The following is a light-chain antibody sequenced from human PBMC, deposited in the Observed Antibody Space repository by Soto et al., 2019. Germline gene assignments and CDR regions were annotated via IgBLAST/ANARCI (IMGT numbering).Light chain of an antibody. CDR3: SSSTSSSTNVI. Sequence: QSALTQPASVSGSPGQSITISCTGTSSDVGGYNYVSWYQQHPGKAPKLMIYDVSNRPSGVSNRFSGSKSGNTASLTISGLQAEDEEDYYCSSSTSSSTNVIFGGGTKLTVL. CDR2: DVS. V-gene: IGLV2-14*01. CDR1: SSDVGGYNY. J-gene: IGLJ2*01.